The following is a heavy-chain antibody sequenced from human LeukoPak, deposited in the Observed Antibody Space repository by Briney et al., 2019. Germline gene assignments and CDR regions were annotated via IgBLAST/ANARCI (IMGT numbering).Heavy chain of an antibody. Sequence: PSETLSLTCTVSGGSISSSSYYWGWIRQPPGKGLEWIGSIYYSGSTYYNPSLKSRVTISVDTSKNQFSLKLSSVTAADTAVYYCARASSFVVVPAAPLNWFDPWGQGTLVTVSS. CDR2: IYYSGST. D-gene: IGHD2-2*01. J-gene: IGHJ5*02. CDR3: ARASSFVVVPAAPLNWFDP. CDR1: GGSISSSSYY. V-gene: IGHV4-39*07.